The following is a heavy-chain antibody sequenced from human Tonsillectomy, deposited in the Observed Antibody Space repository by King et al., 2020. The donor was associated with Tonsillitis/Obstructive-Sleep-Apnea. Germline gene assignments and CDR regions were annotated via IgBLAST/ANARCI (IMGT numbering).Heavy chain of an antibody. V-gene: IGHV3-23*04. CDR1: GFTFSSYA. J-gene: IGHJ5*02. D-gene: IGHD2-2*02. CDR3: AKGGYCSGDSCYTSWFDP. Sequence: VQLVESGRGLVQPGESLRLSCAASGFTFSSYAMSWVRQAPGKGLEWVSAISGSGVSTYYADSVRGRFTISRDNSNNTLYLQMSSLRAEDRAIYYCAKGGYCSGDSCYTSWFDPWGQGTLVTVSS. CDR2: ISGSGVST.